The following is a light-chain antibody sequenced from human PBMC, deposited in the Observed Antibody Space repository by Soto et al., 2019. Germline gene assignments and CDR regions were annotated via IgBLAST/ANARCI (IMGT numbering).Light chain of an antibody. CDR2: GHS. V-gene: IGLV2-14*01. Sequence: QSALTQPASVSGSPGQSVTISCTGTSTNMGAYNDVSWYKQIPGRAPKLLISGHSNRPAGVSNRFSGSKSGTSASLAISGLQAEDEADYYCRSFARSLRPCVFGSGTKLTVL. J-gene: IGLJ1*01. CDR1: STNMGAYND. CDR3: RSFARSLRPCV.